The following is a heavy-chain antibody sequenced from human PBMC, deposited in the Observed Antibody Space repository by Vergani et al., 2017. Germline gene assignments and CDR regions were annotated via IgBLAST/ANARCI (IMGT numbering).Heavy chain of an antibody. V-gene: IGHV1-69*13. CDR2: IIPIFGTA. CDR3: ARGTLTVTIRGWDYYYYYMDV. CDR1: GYTFTSYA. Sequence: QVQLVQSGAEVKKPGASVKVSCKASGYTFTSYAMHWVRQAPGQRLEWMGWIIPIFGTANYAQKFQGRVTITADESTSTAYMELSSLRSEDTAVYYCARGTLTVTIRGWDYYYYYMDVWGKGTTVTVSS. D-gene: IGHD4-11*01. J-gene: IGHJ6*03.